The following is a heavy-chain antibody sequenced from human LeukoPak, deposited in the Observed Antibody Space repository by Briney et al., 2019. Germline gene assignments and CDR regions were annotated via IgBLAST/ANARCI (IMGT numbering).Heavy chain of an antibody. J-gene: IGHJ5*01. CDR2: ISGNGDNT. Sequence: GGSLRLSCAASGFTFSTYGMSWVRQVPGKGLEWVSAISGNGDNTYYADSVKGRFTISRDNSKNTVSLQMNNLRAEDSAIFYCAKDNFWSAFDSWGQGTLVTVSS. CDR1: GFTFSTYG. D-gene: IGHD3-3*01. V-gene: IGHV3-23*01. CDR3: AKDNFWSAFDS.